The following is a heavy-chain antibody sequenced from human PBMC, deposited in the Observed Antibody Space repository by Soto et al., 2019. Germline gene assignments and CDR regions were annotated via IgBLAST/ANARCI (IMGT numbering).Heavy chain of an antibody. CDR2: ISAYNGKT. Sequence: QVQLVQSGAEVKKPGASVKVSCKASGYTFTSYGISWVRQAPGQGLEWMGWISAYNGKTNYAQKLQGRVTMTTDTSTNTAHRERMSLRSDDTAVYYCARGWGYSRSWDAFDVWCQGTMVTVSS. D-gene: IGHD6-6*01. J-gene: IGHJ3*01. V-gene: IGHV1-18*04. CDR1: GYTFTSYG. CDR3: ARGWGYSRSWDAFDV.